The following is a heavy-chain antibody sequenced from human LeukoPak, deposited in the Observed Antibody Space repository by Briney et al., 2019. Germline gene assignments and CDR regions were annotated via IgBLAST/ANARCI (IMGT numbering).Heavy chain of an antibody. CDR3: AGDRSGSYSDYYYYYMDV. CDR2: INSDGSST. J-gene: IGHJ6*03. D-gene: IGHD1-26*01. CDR1: GFTFSSYW. V-gene: IGHV3-74*01. Sequence: GGSLRLSCAASGFTFSSYWMHWVRHAPGKGLVWVSRINSDGSSTSYADSVKGRFTISRDNAKNTLYLQMNSLRAEDTAVYYCAGDRSGSYSDYYYYYMDVWGKGTTVTVSS.